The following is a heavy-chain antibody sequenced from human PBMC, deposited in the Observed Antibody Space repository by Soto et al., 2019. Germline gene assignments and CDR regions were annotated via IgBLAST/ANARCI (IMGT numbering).Heavy chain of an antibody. CDR3: ARQPYCSGGTCYSVYWFDP. CDR1: GGSISGYY. Sequence: SETLSLTCTVSGGSISGYYWSWIRQPPGKGLEWIGYIYSSGSTNYNPSLKSRLTISVDTSKNQFSLKLTSVTAADTAVYYCARQPYCSGGTCYSVYWFDPWGQGTLVTVSS. V-gene: IGHV4-59*01. D-gene: IGHD2-15*01. J-gene: IGHJ5*02. CDR2: IYSSGST.